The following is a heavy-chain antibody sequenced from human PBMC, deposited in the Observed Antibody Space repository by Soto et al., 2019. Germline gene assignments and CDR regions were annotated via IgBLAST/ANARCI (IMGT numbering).Heavy chain of an antibody. Sequence: GGSLRLSCAASGFTFSSYAMSWVRQAPGKGLEWVSAISGSGGSTYYADSVKGRFTISRGNSKNTLYLQMNSLRAEDTAVYYCAKDSPLDIVVVVAATRYGMDVWGQGTTVTVSS. J-gene: IGHJ6*02. CDR1: GFTFSSYA. CDR3: AKDSPLDIVVVVAATRYGMDV. D-gene: IGHD2-15*01. CDR2: ISGSGGST. V-gene: IGHV3-23*01.